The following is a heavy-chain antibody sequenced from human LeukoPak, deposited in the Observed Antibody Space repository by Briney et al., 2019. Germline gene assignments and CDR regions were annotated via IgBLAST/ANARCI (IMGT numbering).Heavy chain of an antibody. J-gene: IGHJ5*02. V-gene: IGHV3-30*18. D-gene: IGHD2/OR15-2a*01. Sequence: GGSLRLSCAASGFTFSSYGMHWVRQAPGKGLEWVAVISYDGSNKYYADSVKGRFTIPRDNSKNTLYLQMNSLRAEDTAVYYCAKDLLPMTWGQGTLVTVSS. CDR2: ISYDGSNK. CDR1: GFTFSSYG. CDR3: AKDLLPMT.